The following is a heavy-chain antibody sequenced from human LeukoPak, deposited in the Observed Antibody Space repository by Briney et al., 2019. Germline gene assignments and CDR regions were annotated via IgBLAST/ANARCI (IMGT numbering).Heavy chain of an antibody. CDR3: ATRSLGIAAAGTAVFDY. V-gene: IGHV3-23*01. CDR2: ISGSGGST. D-gene: IGHD6-13*01. Sequence: GGSLRLSCAASGFTFSSYAMSWVRQAPGKGLEWVSAISGSGGSTYYADSVKGRFTISRDNSKNTLYLQMNSLRAEDTAVYYCATRSLGIAAAGTAVFDYWGQGTLVTVSS. J-gene: IGHJ4*02. CDR1: GFTFSSYA.